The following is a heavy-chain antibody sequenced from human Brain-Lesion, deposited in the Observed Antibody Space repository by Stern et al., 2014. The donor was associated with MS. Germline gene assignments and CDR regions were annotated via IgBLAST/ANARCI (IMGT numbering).Heavy chain of an antibody. Sequence: QVQLVESGPGLVKPSETLSLTCTVAGGSVSSTSYAWAWIRQPPGKGLEWIGTIYYSGNTYYSPSLTSRLTLSLDTSQNPFSLPLRSVTAADTAVYYCAGEEDIRYCSGGSCTGNWFDPWGQGTLVTVSS. CDR2: IYYSGNT. D-gene: IGHD2-15*01. CDR3: AGEEDIRYCSGGSCTGNWFDP. CDR1: GGSVSSTSYA. V-gene: IGHV4-39*01. J-gene: IGHJ5*02.